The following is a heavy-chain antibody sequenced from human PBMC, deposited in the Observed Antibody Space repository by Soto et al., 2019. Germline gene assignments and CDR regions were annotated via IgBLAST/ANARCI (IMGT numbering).Heavy chain of an antibody. D-gene: IGHD6-13*01. V-gene: IGHV4-39*01. CDR2: IFYSGSA. CDR3: ARHVPGYGSSWPTYYFDY. Sequence: SETLSLTCTVSGGYISSDINYWGWIRQPPGKGLEWIGSIFYSGSADYNPSLRSRVTISADTSKNQFSLKLSSVTAADTAVYYCARHVPGYGSSWPTYYFDYWGQGGLVTVSS. CDR1: GGYISSDINY. J-gene: IGHJ4*02.